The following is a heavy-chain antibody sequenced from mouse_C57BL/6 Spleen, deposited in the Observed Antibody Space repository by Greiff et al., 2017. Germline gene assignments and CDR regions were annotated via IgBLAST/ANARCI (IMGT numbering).Heavy chain of an antibody. CDR1: GYTFTDYY. Sequence: EVKLQQSGPELVKPGASVKISCKASGYTFTDYYMNWVKQSHGKSLEWIGDINPNNGGTSYNQKFKGKATLTVDKSSSTAYMELRSLTSEDSAVYYCGAYYAMDYWGQGTSVTVSS. J-gene: IGHJ4*01. CDR3: GAYYAMDY. CDR2: INPNNGGT. V-gene: IGHV1-26*01.